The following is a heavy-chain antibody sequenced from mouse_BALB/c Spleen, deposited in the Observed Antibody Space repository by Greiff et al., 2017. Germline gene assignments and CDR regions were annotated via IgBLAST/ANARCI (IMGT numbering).Heavy chain of an antibody. J-gene: IGHJ4*01. CDR1: GFSLTDYG. V-gene: IGHV2-6-5*01. D-gene: IGHD3-1*01. CDR3: AKHLRAYAMDY. Sequence: VKLMESGLGLVAPSQSLSITCTVSGFSLTDYGVSWIRQPPGKGLEWLGVIWGGGSSYYNSALNSRLSISKDNSKSQVFLQMNSLQTDDTAMYYCAKHLRAYAMDYWGQGTSVTVSS. CDR2: IWGGGSS.